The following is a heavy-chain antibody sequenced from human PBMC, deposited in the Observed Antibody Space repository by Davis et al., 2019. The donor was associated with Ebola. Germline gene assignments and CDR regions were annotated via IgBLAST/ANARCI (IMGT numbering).Heavy chain of an antibody. CDR2: IYYSGST. D-gene: IGHD2-2*01. CDR3: ARAGVVPAAMIPIYYMDV. J-gene: IGHJ6*03. Sequence: PSETLSLTCTVSGGSISSYYWSWIRQPPGKGLEWIGYIYYSGSTNYNPSLKSRVTISVDTSKNQFSLKLSSVTAADTAVYYCARAGVVPAAMIPIYYMDVWGKGTTVTVSS. CDR1: GGSISSYY. V-gene: IGHV4-59*01.